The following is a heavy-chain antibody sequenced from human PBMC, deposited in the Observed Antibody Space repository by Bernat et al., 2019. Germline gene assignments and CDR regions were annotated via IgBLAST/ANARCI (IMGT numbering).Heavy chain of an antibody. CDR1: GGSISSYY. D-gene: IGHD3-3*01. Sequence: QVQLQESGPGLVKPSETLSLTCTVSGGSISSYYWSWIRQPPGKGLEWIGYIYYSGSTNYNPSLKSRVTISVDTSKNQFSLKLSSVTAADTAVYYCARKKGPSICGVVIPFDYWGQGTLVTVSS. CDR3: ARKKGPSICGVVIPFDY. V-gene: IGHV4-59*01. CDR2: IYYSGST. J-gene: IGHJ4*02.